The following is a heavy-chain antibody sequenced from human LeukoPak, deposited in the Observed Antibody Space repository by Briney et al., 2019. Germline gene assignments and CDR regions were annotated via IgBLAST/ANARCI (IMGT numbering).Heavy chain of an antibody. CDR2: ISSSSSYI. Sequence: GGSLRLSCAASGFTFSSYSMNWVRQAPEKGLEWVSSISSSSSYIYYADSVKGRFTISRDNAKNSLYLQMNSLRAEDTAVYYCARYRVAVAGTGGHFDYWGQGTLVTVSS. V-gene: IGHV3-21*01. D-gene: IGHD6-19*01. CDR1: GFTFSSYS. J-gene: IGHJ4*02. CDR3: ARYRVAVAGTGGHFDY.